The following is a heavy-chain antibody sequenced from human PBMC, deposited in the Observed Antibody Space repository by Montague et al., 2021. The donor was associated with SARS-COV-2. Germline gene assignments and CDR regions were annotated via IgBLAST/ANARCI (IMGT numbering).Heavy chain of an antibody. Sequence: SETLSLTCAVYGGSFSGYYWSRIRQPPGKGLEWIGEINHSGSTNYNPSLKSRVTISVDTSKNQFSLKLSSVTAADTAVYYCARGGTVTTFYYYYYGMDVWGQGTTVTVSS. CDR1: GGSFSGYY. D-gene: IGHD4-17*01. V-gene: IGHV4-34*01. J-gene: IGHJ6*02. CDR3: ARGGTVTTFYYYYYGMDV. CDR2: INHSGST.